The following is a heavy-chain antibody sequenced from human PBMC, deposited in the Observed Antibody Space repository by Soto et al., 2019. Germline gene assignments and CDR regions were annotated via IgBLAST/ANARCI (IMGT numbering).Heavy chain of an antibody. CDR2: IYHSGST. CDR3: ASEGVDIAYGMDV. D-gene: IGHD2-2*03. J-gene: IGHJ6*02. Sequence: PSETLSLTCAVSGGSISSGGYSWSWIRQPPGKGLEWIGYIYHSGSTYYNPSLKSRVTISVDRSKNQFSLKLSSVTAADTAVYYCASEGVDIAYGMDVWGQGPTVTVSS. CDR1: GGSISSGGYS. V-gene: IGHV4-30-2*01.